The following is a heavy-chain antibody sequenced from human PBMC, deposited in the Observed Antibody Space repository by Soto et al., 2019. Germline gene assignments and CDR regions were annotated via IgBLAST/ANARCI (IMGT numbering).Heavy chain of an antibody. CDR2: ISGSDGKT. V-gene: IGHV3-23*01. Sequence: QPGGSLRLSCAASGFTFSSHPMSWVRQAPGKGLEWVSTISGSDGKTFYADSVKGRFSISRDTSQSTLYLQMNSLRADDTAMYYCARWSYLDYWGQGTRVTVSS. D-gene: IGHD3-3*01. CDR1: GFTFSSHP. CDR3: ARWSYLDY. J-gene: IGHJ4*02.